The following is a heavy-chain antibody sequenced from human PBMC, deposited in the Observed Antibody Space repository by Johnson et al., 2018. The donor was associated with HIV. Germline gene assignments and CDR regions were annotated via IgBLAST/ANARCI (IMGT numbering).Heavy chain of an antibody. CDR2: IGTAGDT. CDR3: ASGDDDGF. Sequence: VQLVESGGGLVQPGGSLRLSCAASGFTFSSYAMSWVRQAPGKGLEWVSAIGTAGDTYYPGSVKGRFTISRENAKNSLYLQMNSLRAGDTAVYYCASGDDDGFWGQGTKVTVSS. CDR1: GFTFSSYA. J-gene: IGHJ3*01. D-gene: IGHD5-12*01. V-gene: IGHV3-13*01.